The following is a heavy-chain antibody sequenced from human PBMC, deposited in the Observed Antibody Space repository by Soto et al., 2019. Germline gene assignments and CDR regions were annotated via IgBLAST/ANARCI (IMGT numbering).Heavy chain of an antibody. J-gene: IGHJ4*02. Sequence: SETLSLTCAVYGGSFSGYYWSWIRQPPGKGLEWIGEINHSGSTNYNPSLKSRVTISVDTSKNQFSLKLSSVTAADTAVYYCARPRSTIFGVVRGFDYWGQGTLATVSS. CDR3: ARPRSTIFGVVRGFDY. V-gene: IGHV4-34*01. D-gene: IGHD3-3*01. CDR1: GGSFSGYY. CDR2: INHSGST.